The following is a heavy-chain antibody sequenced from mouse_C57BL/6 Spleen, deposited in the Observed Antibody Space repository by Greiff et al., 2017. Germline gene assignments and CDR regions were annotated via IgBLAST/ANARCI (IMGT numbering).Heavy chain of an antibody. V-gene: IGHV5-4*01. Sequence: DVQLVESGGGLVKPGGSLKLSCAASGFTFSSYAMSWVRKTPETRLEWVATISDGGSYTYYPDNVKGRFTISRDNAKNNLYLQMSHLKSEDTAMYYCARDGDYGSPYYFDYWGQGTTLTVSS. CDR2: ISDGGSYT. J-gene: IGHJ2*01. CDR1: GFTFSSYA. CDR3: ARDGDYGSPYYFDY. D-gene: IGHD1-1*01.